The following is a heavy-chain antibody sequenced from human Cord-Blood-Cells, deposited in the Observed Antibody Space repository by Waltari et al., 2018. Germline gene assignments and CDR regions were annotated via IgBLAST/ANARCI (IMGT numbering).Heavy chain of an antibody. V-gene: IGHV1-2*02. Sequence: QVQLVQSGAEVKKPGASVKVSCKASGYTFTGYYMHWVRQAPGQGLEWMGGINPNSGGTNDAQKFQGRVTMTRETSISTAYMELSRLRSDDTAVYYCAFGGPMVRGALYAFDIWGQGTMVTVSS. CDR2: INPNSGGT. CDR3: AFGGPMVRGALYAFDI. J-gene: IGHJ3*02. CDR1: GYTFTGYY. D-gene: IGHD3-10*01.